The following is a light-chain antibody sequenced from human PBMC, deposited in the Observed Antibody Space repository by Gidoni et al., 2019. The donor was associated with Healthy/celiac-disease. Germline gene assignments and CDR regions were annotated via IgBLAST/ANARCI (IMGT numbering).Light chain of an antibody. CDR1: QSISSY. J-gene: IGKJ1*01. CDR3: QQSYSTLWT. V-gene: IGKV1-39*01. CDR2: AAS. Sequence: DIQMTQSPSSLSASVGDRVTITCRASQSISSYLNWYQQKPGKAPKLLIYAASSLQSGVPSRCSGSGSGTDFTITISSLQPEEFATYYFQQSYSTLWTFGQGTKVEIK.